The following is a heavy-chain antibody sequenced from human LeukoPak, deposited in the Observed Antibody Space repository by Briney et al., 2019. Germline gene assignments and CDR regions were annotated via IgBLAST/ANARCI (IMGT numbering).Heavy chain of an antibody. CDR3: ARADFHDTGGSITY. V-gene: IGHV4-34*01. D-gene: IGHD2-8*02. J-gene: IGHJ4*02. CDR2: INHSGGS. Sequence: SETLSLTCTVYGESFNDYYWTWIRQPPGKGLEWLGEINHSGGSNYNPSLKSRVTISVDTSNNQFSLNLSSVAAADTAMYYCARADFHDTGGSITYWGQGTLVTVSS. CDR1: GESFNDYY.